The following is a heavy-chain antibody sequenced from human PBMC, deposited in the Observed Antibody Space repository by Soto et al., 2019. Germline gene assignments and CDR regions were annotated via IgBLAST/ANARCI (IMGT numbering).Heavy chain of an antibody. Sequence: GGSLRLSCAASGFTFSSYAMHWVRQAPGKGLEWVAVISYDGSNKYYADSVKGRFTISRDNSKNTLYLQMNSLRAEDTAVYYCARDRGYSGSSDYYHYGMDVWGQGSKVTVSS. CDR1: GFTFSSYA. V-gene: IGHV3-30-3*01. J-gene: IGHJ6*02. D-gene: IGHD1-26*01. CDR3: ARDRGYSGSSDYYHYGMDV. CDR2: ISYDGSNK.